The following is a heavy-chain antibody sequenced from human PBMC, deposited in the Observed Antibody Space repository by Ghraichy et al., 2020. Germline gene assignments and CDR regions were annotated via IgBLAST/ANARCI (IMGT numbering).Heavy chain of an antibody. CDR3: ARDCDQLENYDWWRLYGMDV. D-gene: IGHD3-3*01. V-gene: IGHV3-21*01. Sequence: WVSSISSSSSYIYYADSVKGRFTISRDNAKNSLYPQMNSLRAEDTAVYYCARDCDQLENYDWWRLYGMDVWGQGTT. J-gene: IGHJ6*01. CDR2: ISSSSSYI.